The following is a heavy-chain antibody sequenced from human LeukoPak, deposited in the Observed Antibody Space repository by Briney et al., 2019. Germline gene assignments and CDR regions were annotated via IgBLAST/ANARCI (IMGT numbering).Heavy chain of an antibody. J-gene: IGHJ6*03. CDR2: ISYDGSNK. D-gene: IGHD3-10*01. CDR1: GFTFSSYG. CDR3: AAGGDYYYHMDV. V-gene: IGHV3-30*03. Sequence: GGSLRLSCAASGFTFSSYGMHWVRQAPGKGLEWVAVISYDGSNKYYADSVKGRFTISRDNAKNSVYLQMNSLRAEDTAVYHCAAGGDYYYHMDVWGKGTTVTVSS.